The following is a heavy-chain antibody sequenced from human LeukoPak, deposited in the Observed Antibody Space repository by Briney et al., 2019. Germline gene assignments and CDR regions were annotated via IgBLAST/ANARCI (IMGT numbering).Heavy chain of an antibody. CDR2: ITTYTGYT. CDR1: GYGFTTYG. D-gene: IGHD2-21*02. CDR3: TRGRPGDPTLFDY. J-gene: IGHJ4*02. V-gene: IGHV1-18*01. Sequence: ASVKVSCETSGYGFTTYGLSWVRQAPGQGLECVGWITTYTGYTDYAQKFQGRVTMTTDTSTSTAYMELRSLRSDDTAVYYCTRGRPGDPTLFDYWGRGTLVTVSP.